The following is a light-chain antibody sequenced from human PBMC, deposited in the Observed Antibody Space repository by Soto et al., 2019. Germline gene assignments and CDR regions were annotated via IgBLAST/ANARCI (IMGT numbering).Light chain of an antibody. J-gene: IGKJ1*01. CDR3: QQSYSTLTWT. V-gene: IGKV1-39*01. Sequence: DIDMTQSPSSLSASVGDRVTITCRASQSISTYLNWYQHKSGKAPKLLIYAASSLQSGVPSRFSGSGSGTDFTLTITSLQPEDFATYYCQQSYSTLTWTFGQGTKVDIK. CDR1: QSISTY. CDR2: AAS.